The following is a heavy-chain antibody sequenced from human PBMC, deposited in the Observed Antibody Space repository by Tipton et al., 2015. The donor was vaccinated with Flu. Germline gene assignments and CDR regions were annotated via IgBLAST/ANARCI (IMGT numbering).Heavy chain of an antibody. Sequence: LRLSCTVSGGSISSYYWTWIRQPAGKGLEWIGRMYTSGSTNYNPSLKSRLTMSVDASKQQFSLKLSSVTAVDTAVYYCARGSGSGTFMIFDLWGQGTLVTVSS. J-gene: IGHJ4*02. D-gene: IGHD3-10*01. CDR2: MYTSGST. V-gene: IGHV4-4*07. CDR1: GGSISSYY. CDR3: ARGSGSGTFMIFDL.